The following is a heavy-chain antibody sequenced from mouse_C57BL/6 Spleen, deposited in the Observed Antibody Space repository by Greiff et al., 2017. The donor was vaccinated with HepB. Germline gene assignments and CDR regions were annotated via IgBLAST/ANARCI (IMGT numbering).Heavy chain of an antibody. CDR3: ARGGGYYVDYAMDY. D-gene: IGHD2-3*01. CDR1: GYSFTGYF. J-gene: IGHJ4*01. Sequence: VQLKESGPELVKPGDSVKISCKASGYSFTGYFMNWVMQSHGKSLEWIGRINPYNGDTFYNQKFKGKATLTVDKSSSTAHMELRSLTSEDSAVYYCARGGGYYVDYAMDYWGQGTSVTVSS. V-gene: IGHV1-20*01. CDR2: INPYNGDT.